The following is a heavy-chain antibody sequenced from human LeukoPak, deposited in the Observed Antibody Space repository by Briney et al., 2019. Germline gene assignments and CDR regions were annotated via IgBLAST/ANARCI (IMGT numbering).Heavy chain of an antibody. CDR2: INPNSGGT. V-gene: IGHV1-2*02. Sequence: ASVKVSCKASGYTFTGYYMHWVRQAPGQGLEWMGWINPNSGGTNYAQKFQGRVTMTRDTSISTAYKELSRLRSDDTAVYYCARVRRDGYNLSPRYFDYWGQGTLVTVSS. J-gene: IGHJ4*02. D-gene: IGHD5-24*01. CDR1: GYTFTGYY. CDR3: ARVRRDGYNLSPRYFDY.